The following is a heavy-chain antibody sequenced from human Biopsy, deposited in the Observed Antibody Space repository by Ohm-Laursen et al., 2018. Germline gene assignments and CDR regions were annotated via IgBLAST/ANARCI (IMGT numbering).Heavy chain of an antibody. CDR3: ALQSVAQMKNFDY. Sequence: GASVKVSCKGSGYAVNDYFLHWLRQAPGQGPEWMGGISPNSGGTNYAQKFQGRVTMTTDTSTSTVYLELRRLISDDTAVYYCALQSVAQMKNFDYWGQGTLVTVSS. V-gene: IGHV1-2*02. CDR2: ISPNSGGT. CDR1: GYAVNDYF. D-gene: IGHD6-19*01. J-gene: IGHJ4*02.